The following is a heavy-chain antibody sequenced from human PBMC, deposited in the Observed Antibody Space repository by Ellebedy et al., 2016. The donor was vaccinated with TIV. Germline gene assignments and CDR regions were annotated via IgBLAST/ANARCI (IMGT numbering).Heavy chain of an antibody. CDR2: MNPNSGNT. J-gene: IGHJ6*02. CDR3: ARDPGIAVAADYGMDV. D-gene: IGHD6-19*01. V-gene: IGHV1-8*01. CDR1: GYTFTSYD. Sequence: ASVKVSCKASGYTFTSYDINWVRQATGQGLEWMGWMNPNSGNTGYAQKFQGRVTMTTDTSTSTAYMELRSLRSDDTAVYYCARDPGIAVAADYGMDVWGQGTTVTVSS.